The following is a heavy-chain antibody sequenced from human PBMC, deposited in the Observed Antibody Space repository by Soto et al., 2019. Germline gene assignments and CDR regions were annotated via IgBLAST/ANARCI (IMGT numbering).Heavy chain of an antibody. Sequence: GGSLRLSCAASGFTFSSYVMGWVRQAPGKGLEWVSIISGSGGSTYYADSAKGRFTISRDNSKNTLYLQMNSLRAEDTAIYYCAKRNNGRDWPYSFDSWGQGTLVTVSS. CDR3: AKRNNGRDWPYSFDS. D-gene: IGHD2-21*02. CDR1: GFTFSSYV. V-gene: IGHV3-23*01. J-gene: IGHJ4*02. CDR2: ISGSGGST.